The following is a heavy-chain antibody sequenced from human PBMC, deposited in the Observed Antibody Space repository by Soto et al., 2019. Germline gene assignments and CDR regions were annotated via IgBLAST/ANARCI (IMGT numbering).Heavy chain of an antibody. Sequence: PSETLSLTCTVSGGSISSGGYYWSWIRQHPGKGLEWIGYIYYSGSTYYNPSLKSRVTISVDTSKNQFSLKLSSVTAADTAVYYCARGNYGVPRGAAFDIWGQGTMVTVSS. CDR3: ARGNYGVPRGAAFDI. CDR2: IYYSGST. D-gene: IGHD4-17*01. J-gene: IGHJ3*02. V-gene: IGHV4-31*03. CDR1: GGSISSGGYY.